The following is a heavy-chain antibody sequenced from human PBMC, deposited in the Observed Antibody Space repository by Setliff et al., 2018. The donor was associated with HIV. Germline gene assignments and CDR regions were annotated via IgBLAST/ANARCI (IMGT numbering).Heavy chain of an antibody. J-gene: IGHJ4*02. CDR2: INHSGST. CDR3: AGRGGYNDWYFDY. Sequence: PSETLSLTCAVYGGSFSGYYWFWIRQPPGKGLEWIGEINHSGSTNYNPSLKSRVTISVDTSKSQFSLKLTSVTTADTAMYYCAGRGGYNDWYFDYWGQGALVTVSS. V-gene: IGHV4-34*01. D-gene: IGHD5-12*01. CDR1: GGSFSGYY.